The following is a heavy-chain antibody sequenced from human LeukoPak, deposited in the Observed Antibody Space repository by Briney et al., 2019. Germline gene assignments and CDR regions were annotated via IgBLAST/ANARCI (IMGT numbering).Heavy chain of an antibody. CDR1: GFTFGDYA. J-gene: IGHJ4*02. Sequence: GGSLRLSCTASGFTFGDYAMSWFRQAPGKGLEWVSYISSSGSTIYYADSVKGRFTISRDNAKNSLYLQMNSLRAEDTAVYYCARVSGFSGLAFDYWGQGTLVTVSS. V-gene: IGHV3-11*01. CDR2: ISSSGSTI. D-gene: IGHD3-22*01. CDR3: ARVSGFSGLAFDY.